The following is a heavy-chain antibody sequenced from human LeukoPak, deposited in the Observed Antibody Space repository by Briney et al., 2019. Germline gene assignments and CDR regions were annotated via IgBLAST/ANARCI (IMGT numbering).Heavy chain of an antibody. CDR2: INPNSGGT. V-gene: IGHV1-2*06. CDR1: GGTFSSYA. J-gene: IGHJ5*02. D-gene: IGHD2-2*01. Sequence: ASVKVSCKASGGTFSSYAISWVRQAPGQGLEWMGRINPNSGGTNYAQKFQGRVTMTRDTSISTAYMELSRLRSDDTAAYYCARSQLLSFWFDPWGQGTLVTVSS. CDR3: ARSQLLSFWFDP.